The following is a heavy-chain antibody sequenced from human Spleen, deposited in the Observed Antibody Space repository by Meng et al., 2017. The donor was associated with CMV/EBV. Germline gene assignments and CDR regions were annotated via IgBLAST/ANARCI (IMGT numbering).Heavy chain of an antibody. CDR2: IHDSGNN. V-gene: IGHV4-31*02. CDR1: GGSIRSGGYY. D-gene: IGHD2/OR15-2a*01. Sequence: GGSIRSGGYYGTWIRQHPGTGLEWIGCIHDSGNNYYNPSLKSRVTISADMSKNQFSLIVSSVAAADTAVYYCARYCNTMSCYNWLDPWGQGTLVTVSS. J-gene: IGHJ5*02. CDR3: ARYCNTMSCYNWLDP.